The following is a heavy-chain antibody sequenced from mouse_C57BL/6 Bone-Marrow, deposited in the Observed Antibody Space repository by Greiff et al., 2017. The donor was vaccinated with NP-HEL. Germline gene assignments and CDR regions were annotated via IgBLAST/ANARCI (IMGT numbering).Heavy chain of an antibody. Sequence: QVQLQQSGAELARPGASVKLSCKASGYTFTSYGISWVKQRTGQGLEWIGEIYPRSGNTYYNEKFKGKATLTADKSSSTAYMELRSLTSEDSAVYFCARSGIYYDYDVWFAYWGQGTLVTVSA. CDR1: GYTFTSYG. V-gene: IGHV1-81*01. CDR3: ARSGIYYDYDVWFAY. J-gene: IGHJ3*01. D-gene: IGHD2-4*01. CDR2: IYPRSGNT.